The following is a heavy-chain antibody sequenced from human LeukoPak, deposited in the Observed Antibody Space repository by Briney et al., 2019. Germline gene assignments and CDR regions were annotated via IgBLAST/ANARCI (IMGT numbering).Heavy chain of an antibody. CDR1: GFTFDDYA. Sequence: GGSLRLSCAASGFTFDDYATHWVRQAPGKGLEWVSGISWNSGSIGYADSVKGRFTISRDNAKNSLYLQMNSLRAEDTALYYCASKDDSSGYGFDPWGQGTLVTVSS. D-gene: IGHD3-22*01. CDR3: ASKDDSSGYGFDP. V-gene: IGHV3-9*01. J-gene: IGHJ5*02. CDR2: ISWNSGSI.